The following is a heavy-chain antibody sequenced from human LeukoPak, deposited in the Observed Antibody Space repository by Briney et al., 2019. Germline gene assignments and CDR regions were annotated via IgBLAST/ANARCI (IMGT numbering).Heavy chain of an antibody. J-gene: IGHJ4*02. Sequence: GGSLRLSCAASGFTISNYWMHWVRQAPGKGLVWVSRINSDGSSIYYADSVKGRFAISRDNAKNTLYLQINSLRAEDTAVYYCASQVRYGLDYWGQGTLVTVSS. V-gene: IGHV3-74*01. D-gene: IGHD1-14*01. CDR3: ASQVRYGLDY. CDR1: GFTISNYW. CDR2: INSDGSSI.